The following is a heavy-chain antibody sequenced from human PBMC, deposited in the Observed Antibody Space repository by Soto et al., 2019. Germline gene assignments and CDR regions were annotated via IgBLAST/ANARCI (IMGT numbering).Heavy chain of an antibody. Sequence: SQTRSLTFAISGDSVSSNSSAWNCISQSPSRGLEWLGRTYYRSKWYNDYAVSVKSRITINPDTSKNQFSLQLNSVTPEDTAVYYCARGVTSGGAVAGNYYYYGMDVWGQGTTVTV. CDR2: TYYRSKWYN. D-gene: IGHD6-19*01. CDR3: ARGVTSGGAVAGNYYYYGMDV. J-gene: IGHJ6*02. V-gene: IGHV6-1*01. CDR1: GDSVSSNSSA.